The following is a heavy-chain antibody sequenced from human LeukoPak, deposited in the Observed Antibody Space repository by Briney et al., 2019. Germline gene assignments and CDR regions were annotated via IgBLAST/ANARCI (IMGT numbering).Heavy chain of an antibody. J-gene: IGHJ6*03. D-gene: IGHD3-9*01. CDR2: IRGKVYGGTT. V-gene: IGHV3-49*04. CDR3: TRSALSISTYYYMDV. Sequence: GGSLRLSCTASGFMFGDYAMTWVRQAPGKGLEWVGLIRGKVYGGTTEYAASVKGIFTISRDDSKTIAYLQMNSLKTEDTAVYYCTRSALSISTYYYMDVWGKGTTVTVSS. CDR1: GFMFGDYA.